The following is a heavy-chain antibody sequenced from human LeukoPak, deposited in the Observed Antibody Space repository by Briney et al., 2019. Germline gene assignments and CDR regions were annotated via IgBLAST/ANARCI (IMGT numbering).Heavy chain of an antibody. CDR1: GYTFTSYY. V-gene: IGHV1-46*01. CDR2: INPSGGST. CDR3: ARERGVIAARSYYFDY. J-gene: IGHJ4*02. D-gene: IGHD6-6*01. Sequence: VSVKVSCKASGYTFTSYYMHWVRQAPGQGLEWMGIINPSGGSTSYAQKFQGRVTMTRDMSTSTVYMELSSLRSEDTAVYYCARERGVIAARSYYFDYWGQGTLVTVSS.